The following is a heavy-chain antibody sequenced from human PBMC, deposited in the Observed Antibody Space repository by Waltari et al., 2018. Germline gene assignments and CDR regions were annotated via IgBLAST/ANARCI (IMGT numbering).Heavy chain of an antibody. D-gene: IGHD3-22*01. V-gene: IGHV4-34*01. Sequence: QVQLQQWGAGLLKPSETLSLTCAVYGGSFSGYYWSWIRQPPGKGLEWIGEINHSGSTNNTPSRKSRVTISVDPSKNQFSLKLSSVTAADTAVYYCARLRPYYYDSSGYYYYYYGMDVWGQGTTVTVSS. CDR3: ARLRPYYYDSSGYYYYYYGMDV. CDR1: GGSFSGYY. CDR2: INHSGST. J-gene: IGHJ6*02.